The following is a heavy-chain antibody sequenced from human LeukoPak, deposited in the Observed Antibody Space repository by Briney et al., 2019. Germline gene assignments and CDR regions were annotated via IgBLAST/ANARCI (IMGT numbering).Heavy chain of an antibody. CDR1: GGTFSSYA. J-gene: IGHJ5*02. D-gene: IGHD3-3*01. CDR2: IIPTFGTA. CDR3: AGHDFWSGSWFDP. Sequence: SVKVSCKASGGTFSSYAISWARQAPGQGLEWMGGIIPTFGTANYAQKFQGRVTITADESTSTAYMELSSLRSEDTAVYYCAGHDFWSGSWFDPWGQGTLVTVSS. V-gene: IGHV1-69*13.